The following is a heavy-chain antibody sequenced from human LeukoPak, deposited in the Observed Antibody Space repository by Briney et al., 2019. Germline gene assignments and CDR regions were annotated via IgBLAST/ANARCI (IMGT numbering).Heavy chain of an antibody. J-gene: IGHJ6*03. CDR1: GGSFSGYY. CDR3: ARVQDGYYYYYYMDV. V-gene: IGHV4-34*01. Sequence: SEXLSLTCAVYGGSFSGYYWSWLRQPPGKGVEWIGEINHSGSTNYNPSLTSRVTISVDTSKNQYSLKLSSVTAADTAVYYCARVQDGYYYYYYMDVWGKGTTVTV. CDR2: INHSGST. D-gene: IGHD2-15*01.